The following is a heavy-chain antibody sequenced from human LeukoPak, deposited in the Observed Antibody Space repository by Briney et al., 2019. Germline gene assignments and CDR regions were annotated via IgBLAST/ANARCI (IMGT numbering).Heavy chain of an antibody. CDR1: GGSISSGGDY. J-gene: IGHJ3*02. Sequence: SETLSLACTVSGGSISSGGDYWSWIRQHPGKGLEWIGYISYSGTTYYSPSLQSRITISLDTSKNQFSLELSSVTAADTAVYYCARAAWRGSNSRDAFDIWGLGTVVTVSS. CDR2: ISYSGTT. D-gene: IGHD4-23*01. V-gene: IGHV4-31*03. CDR3: ARAAWRGSNSRDAFDI.